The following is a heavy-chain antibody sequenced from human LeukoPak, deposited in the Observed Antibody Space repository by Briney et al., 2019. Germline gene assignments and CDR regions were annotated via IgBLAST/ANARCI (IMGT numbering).Heavy chain of an antibody. Sequence: RASETLSLTCTVSGGSISSYYWSWIRLPPGKGLEWIGYIYYTGATYYNPSLKSRVTISLDTSKNQFSLKLSSVTAADAAVYYCARAGYSYGTGSSFAYGGQGAWSPSPQ. J-gene: IGHJ4*02. CDR1: GGSISSYY. CDR3: ARAGYSYGTGSSFAY. CDR2: IYYTGAT. V-gene: IGHV4-59*01. D-gene: IGHD5-18*01.